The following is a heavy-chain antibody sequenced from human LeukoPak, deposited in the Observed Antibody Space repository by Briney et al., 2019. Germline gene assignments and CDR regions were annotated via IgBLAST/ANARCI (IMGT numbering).Heavy chain of an antibody. V-gene: IGHV1-69*05. D-gene: IGHD3-22*01. CDR2: IIPIFGTA. CDR1: GGTFSSYA. CDR3: ASDRTYYYDSSGYSDAFDI. Sequence: TVKVSCKASGGTFSSYAISWVRQAPGQGLEWMGGIIPIFGTANYAQKFQGRVTITTDESTSTAYMELSSLRSEDTAVYYCASDRTYYYDSSGYSDAFDIWGQGTMVTVSS. J-gene: IGHJ3*02.